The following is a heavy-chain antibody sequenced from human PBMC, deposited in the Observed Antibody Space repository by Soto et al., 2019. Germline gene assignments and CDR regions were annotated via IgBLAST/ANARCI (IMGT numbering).Heavy chain of an antibody. Sequence: GESLKISCKGSGYSFTSYWIGWVRQMPGKGLEWMGIIYPGDSDTRYSPSFQGQVTISADKSISTAYLQWSSLKASDTAMYYCAKFLGHCSGGRCYQTPLGYFDYWGQGTMVTVSS. CDR2: IYPGDSDT. V-gene: IGHV5-51*01. D-gene: IGHD2-15*01. J-gene: IGHJ4*02. CDR1: GYSFTSYW. CDR3: AKFLGHCSGGRCYQTPLGYFDY.